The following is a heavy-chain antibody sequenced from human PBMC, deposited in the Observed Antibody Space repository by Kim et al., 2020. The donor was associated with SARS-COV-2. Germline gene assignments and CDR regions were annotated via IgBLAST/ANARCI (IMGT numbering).Heavy chain of an antibody. CDR1: GFTFSSYS. CDR2: ISSSSSYI. J-gene: IGHJ4*02. Sequence: GGSLRLSFAASGFTFSSYSMNWVRQAPGKGLEWVSSISSSSSYIYYADSVKGRFTISRDNAKNSLYLQMNSLRAEDTAVYYCARDTVPQYDSSSWLFGYWGPGPLVTVSS. V-gene: IGHV3-21*01. CDR3: ARDTVPQYDSSSWLFGY. D-gene: IGHD6-13*01.